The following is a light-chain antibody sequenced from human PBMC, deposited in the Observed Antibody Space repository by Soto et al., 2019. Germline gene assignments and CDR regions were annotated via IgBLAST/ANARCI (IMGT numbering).Light chain of an antibody. J-gene: IGLJ1*01. V-gene: IGLV7-46*01. CDR1: TGTVTSGHY. CDR2: DTN. CDR3: LLLYSGNRRV. Sequence: QAVVNQEPSLTVSPGETVTLTCGSSTGTVTSGHYPYWFQQRPGQAPTTLIYDTNNKYSWTPDRFSGSLLGGKAALTLSGAQPEDEGDYYCLLLYSGNRRVFGTGTKLTVL.